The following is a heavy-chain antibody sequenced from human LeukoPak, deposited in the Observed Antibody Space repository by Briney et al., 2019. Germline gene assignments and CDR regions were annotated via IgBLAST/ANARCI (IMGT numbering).Heavy chain of an antibody. J-gene: IGHJ4*02. CDR2: ISYDGSNK. CDR3: AKAGGSYSGLNYFDY. Sequence: AGGSLRLSCAASGFTFSSYAMHWVRQAPGKGLEWVAVISYDGSNKYYTDSVKGRFTISRDNAKNSLYLQLNSLRAEDSALCYCAKAGGSYSGLNYFDYWGQGTLVTASS. V-gene: IGHV3-30-3*01. D-gene: IGHD1-26*01. CDR1: GFTFSSYA.